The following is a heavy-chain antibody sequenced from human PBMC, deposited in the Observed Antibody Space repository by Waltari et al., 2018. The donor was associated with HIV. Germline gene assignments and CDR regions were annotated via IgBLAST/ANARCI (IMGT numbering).Heavy chain of an antibody. V-gene: IGHV3-7*01. CDR2: IKDDGSEK. CDR1: GFPFTNYW. CDR3: ARIGTFPHNYAIDF. J-gene: IGHJ6*02. D-gene: IGHD1-26*01. Sequence: EVQLMESGGGLVQSGGSLRLACAAFGFPFTNYWMSWVRQTPGKGLEWVAYIKDDGSEKYYMGSVKGRFTISRDNAKNSMFLQMNSLRAEDTAVYYCARIGTFPHNYAIDFWGQGTTVTVSS.